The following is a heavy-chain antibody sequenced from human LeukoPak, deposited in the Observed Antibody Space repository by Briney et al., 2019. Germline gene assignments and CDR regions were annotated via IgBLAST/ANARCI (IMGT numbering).Heavy chain of an antibody. CDR3: ARGVYIAAAQYGY. CDR1: GGSISSYY. CDR2: IYYSGTA. J-gene: IGHJ4*02. V-gene: IGHV4-59*01. D-gene: IGHD6-13*01. Sequence: NSSETLSLTCTVSGGSISSYYWSWIRQPPGKGLEWIGYIYYSGTANYNPSLKSRVTISVDTSNNQFSLKLSSVTAADTAVYYCARGVYIAAAQYGYWVQGTLVTVSS.